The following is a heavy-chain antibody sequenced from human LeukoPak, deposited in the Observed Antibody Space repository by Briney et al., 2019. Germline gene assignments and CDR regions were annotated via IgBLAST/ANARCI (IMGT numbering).Heavy chain of an antibody. Sequence: GGSLRLSCAASGFTFSSYGMHWVRQAPGKGLEWVAVIWYDGSNKYYADSVKGRFTISRDNSKNALYLQMNSLRAEDTAVYYCAKDSSGYYHQAFDYWGQGTLVTVSS. D-gene: IGHD3-22*01. CDR1: GFTFSSYG. CDR3: AKDSSGYYHQAFDY. J-gene: IGHJ4*02. CDR2: IWYDGSNK. V-gene: IGHV3-33*06.